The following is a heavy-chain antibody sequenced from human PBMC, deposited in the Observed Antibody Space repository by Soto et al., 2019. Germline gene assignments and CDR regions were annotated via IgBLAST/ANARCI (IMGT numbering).Heavy chain of an antibody. D-gene: IGHD2-15*01. V-gene: IGHV3-30-3*01. CDR1: GSTFSNYI. Sequence: QLQLVESGGGVVQPGTSLRLSCTASGSTFSNYIMHWVRKAPGKGLDWVAFISYDGSNKDYADSVEGRFTISRDNSKSTLYLQLSSLRPEDTAVYYCAGGDNYYALGVWGQGTTVTVSS. CDR3: AGGDNYYALGV. CDR2: ISYDGSNK. J-gene: IGHJ6*02.